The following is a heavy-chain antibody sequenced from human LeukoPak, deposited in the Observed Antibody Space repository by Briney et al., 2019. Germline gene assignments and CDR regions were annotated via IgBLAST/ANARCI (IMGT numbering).Heavy chain of an antibody. CDR3: ARHIVVVTATTYYYYMDV. J-gene: IGHJ6*03. CDR2: IIPIFGTA. D-gene: IGHD2-21*02. CDR1: GGTFSSYA. V-gene: IGHV1-69*06. Sequence: ASVKVSCRASGGTFSSYAISWVRQAPGQGLEWMGGIIPIFGTANYAQKFQGRVTITADKSTSTAYMELSSLRSEDTAVYYCARHIVVVTATTYYYYMDVWGKGTTVTVSS.